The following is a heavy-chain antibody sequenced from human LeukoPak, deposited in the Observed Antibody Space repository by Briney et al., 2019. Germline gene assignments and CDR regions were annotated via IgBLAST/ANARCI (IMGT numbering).Heavy chain of an antibody. D-gene: IGHD6-25*01. Sequence: GGSLRLSCIASGFTFSHYWMSWVRQAPGKGLEWVANIKQEGNDKYYVDSTKGRFTISRDNAKNSLYLQMSSLRAEDTAVYFCARTRAPGIAAAGTYYFDYWGQGTLVTVSS. CDR2: IKQEGNDK. CDR3: ARTRAPGIAAAGTYYFDY. V-gene: IGHV3-7*01. J-gene: IGHJ4*02. CDR1: GFTFSHYW.